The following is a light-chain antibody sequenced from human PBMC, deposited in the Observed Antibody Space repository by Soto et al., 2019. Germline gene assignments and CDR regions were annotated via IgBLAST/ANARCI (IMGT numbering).Light chain of an antibody. CDR1: HSAASA. CDR3: QQYRDWPLT. J-gene: IGKJ4*01. V-gene: IGKV3-15*01. Sequence: EIVLTQSPATLSVSPGERATLSCRASHSAASAVAWYQQKPGQAPRLLIYDASTRATGIPARFSGSGSATEFTLTISILQSEDFAVYSCQQYRDWPLTFGGGTKVDLK. CDR2: DAS.